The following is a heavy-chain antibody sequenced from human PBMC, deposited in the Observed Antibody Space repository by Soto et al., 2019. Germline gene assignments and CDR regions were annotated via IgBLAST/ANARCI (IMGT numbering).Heavy chain of an antibody. Sequence: SETLSHTCTVSGFSIISYYWSWIRQPTGKGLEWIGYIYYSGSTNYNPSLKSRVTISVDTSKNQFSLKLSSVTAADTAVYYCARALYSSSWPYYYYYGMDVWGQGTTVTVSS. V-gene: IGHV4-59*01. J-gene: IGHJ6*02. CDR3: ARALYSSSWPYYYYYGMDV. D-gene: IGHD6-13*01. CDR2: IYYSGST. CDR1: GFSIISYY.